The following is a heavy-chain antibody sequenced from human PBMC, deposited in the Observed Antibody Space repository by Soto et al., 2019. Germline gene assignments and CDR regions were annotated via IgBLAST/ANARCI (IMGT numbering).Heavy chain of an antibody. CDR2: IKSRSDGGAT. J-gene: IGHJ6*02. CDR1: GFTFSKVW. Sequence: PGGSLRLSCAASGFTFSKVWMNWVRLAPGKGLEWVGRIKSRSDGGATDYAAPVKGRFTLSRDDSRNTLYLQMNSLRAEDTAVYYCAKDEVGAVYYYYYGMDVWGQGTTVTVTS. V-gene: IGHV3-15*07. D-gene: IGHD1-26*01. CDR3: AKDEVGAVYYYYYGMDV.